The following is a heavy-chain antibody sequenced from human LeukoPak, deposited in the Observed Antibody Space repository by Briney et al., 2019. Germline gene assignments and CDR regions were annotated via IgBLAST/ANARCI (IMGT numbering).Heavy chain of an antibody. CDR3: ARLLDTHYYESHSGQAFDI. J-gene: IGHJ3*02. CDR1: GYSFTKYW. V-gene: IGHV5-51*01. D-gene: IGHD3-22*01. Sequence: HGESLKISCKGSGYSFTKYWIGWVRQMPGKGLEWMGIIYPGDSDTRYSPSFQGQVTISADKSISTAYLQWSSLKASDTAKYYCARLLDTHYYESHSGQAFDIWGQGTMVTVSS. CDR2: IYPGDSDT.